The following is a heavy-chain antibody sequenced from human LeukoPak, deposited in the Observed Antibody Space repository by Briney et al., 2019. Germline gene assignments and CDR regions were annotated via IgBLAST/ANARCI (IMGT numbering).Heavy chain of an antibody. V-gene: IGHV1-18*01. CDR3: AKTPYYDFWSGSSNWFDP. CDR1: GYTFTSYG. D-gene: IGHD3-3*01. J-gene: IGHJ5*02. CDR2: ISAYNGNT. Sequence: EASVKVSCKASGYTFTSYGISWVRQAPGQGLEWMGWISAYNGNTNYAQKLQGRVTMTTDTSTSTAYMELRSLRSDDTAVYYCAKTPYYDFWSGSSNWFDPWGQGTLVTVSS.